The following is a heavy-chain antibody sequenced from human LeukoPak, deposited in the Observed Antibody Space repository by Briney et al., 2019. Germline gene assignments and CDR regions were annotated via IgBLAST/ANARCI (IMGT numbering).Heavy chain of an antibody. J-gene: IGHJ1*01. Sequence: SEILSLTCTVSGGSISSSSYYWGWIRQPPGKGLEWIGSIYYSGSTYYNPSLKSRVTISVDTSKNQFSLKLSSVTAADTAVYYCARDTRYSKVHYFQHWGQGTLVTVSS. CDR3: ARDTRYSKVHYFQH. CDR1: GGSISSSSYY. CDR2: IYYSGST. V-gene: IGHV4-39*07. D-gene: IGHD1-14*01.